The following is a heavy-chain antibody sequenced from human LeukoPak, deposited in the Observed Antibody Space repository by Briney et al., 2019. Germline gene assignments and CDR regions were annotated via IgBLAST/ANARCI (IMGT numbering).Heavy chain of an antibody. Sequence: SETLSLTCAVYGGSFSGYYWSWIRQPPGKGLEWIGEINHSGSTNYNPSLKSRVTISVDTSKNQFSLKLSSVTAADTAVYYCASFKGGSGSYYFDYWGQGTMVTVSS. CDR1: GGSFSGYY. V-gene: IGHV4-34*01. J-gene: IGHJ4*02. D-gene: IGHD3-10*01. CDR2: INHSGST. CDR3: ASFKGGSGSYYFDY.